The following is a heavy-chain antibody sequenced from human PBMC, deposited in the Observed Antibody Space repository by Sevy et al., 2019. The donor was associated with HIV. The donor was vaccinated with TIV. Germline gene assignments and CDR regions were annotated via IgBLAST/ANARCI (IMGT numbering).Heavy chain of an antibody. CDR1: GFTFSSYG. V-gene: IGHV3-30*18. Sequence: GGSLRLSCAASGFTFSSYGMHWVRQAPGKRLEWVAVISYDGSNKYYADSVKGRFTISRDNSKNTLYLQMNSLRAEDTAVYYCAKDHHGDYYYYYYYGMDVWGQGTTVTVSS. J-gene: IGHJ6*02. CDR2: ISYDGSNK. CDR3: AKDHHGDYYYYYYYGMDV. D-gene: IGHD4-17*01.